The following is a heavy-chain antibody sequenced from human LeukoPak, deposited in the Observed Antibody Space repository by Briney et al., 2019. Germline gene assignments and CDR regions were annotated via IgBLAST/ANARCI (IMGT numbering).Heavy chain of an antibody. Sequence: PSETLSLTCAVYGGSFSGYYWSWIRQPPGKGLEWIGEINHSGSTNYNPSLKSRVTISVDTSKNQFSLKLSSVTAADTAVYYCAREVLRSGWYGGEFDYWGQGTLVTVST. CDR3: AREVLRSGWYGGEFDY. J-gene: IGHJ4*02. V-gene: IGHV4-34*01. CDR2: INHSGST. CDR1: GGSFSGYY. D-gene: IGHD6-19*01.